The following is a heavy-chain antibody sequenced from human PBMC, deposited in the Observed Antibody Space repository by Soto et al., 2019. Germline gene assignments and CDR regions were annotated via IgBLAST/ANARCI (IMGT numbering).Heavy chain of an antibody. CDR1: GFTVSSNY. Sequence: GSLRLSCAASGFTVSSNYMSWVRQAPGKGLEWVSVIYSGGSTYYADSVKGRFTISRDNSKNTLYLQMNSLRAEDTAVYYCARDHRGLSYYDYVWGSYRPSYYYYGMDVWGQGTTVTVSS. D-gene: IGHD3-16*02. CDR3: ARDHRGLSYYDYVWGSYRPSYYYYGMDV. V-gene: IGHV3-53*01. CDR2: IYSGGST. J-gene: IGHJ6*02.